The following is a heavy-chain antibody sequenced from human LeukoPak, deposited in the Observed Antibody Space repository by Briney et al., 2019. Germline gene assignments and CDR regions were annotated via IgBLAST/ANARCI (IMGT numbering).Heavy chain of an antibody. CDR2: IIPIFGTA. V-gene: IGHV1-69*05. Sequence: SLKVSCKASGGTFSSYAISWVRQAPGQGLEWMGRIIPIFGTANYAQKFQGRVTITTDESTSTAYMELSSLRSEDTAVYYCARDHSSGRYYYYYYYMDVWGKGTTVTVSS. D-gene: IGHD6-19*01. J-gene: IGHJ6*03. CDR3: ARDHSSGRYYYYYYYMDV. CDR1: GGTFSSYA.